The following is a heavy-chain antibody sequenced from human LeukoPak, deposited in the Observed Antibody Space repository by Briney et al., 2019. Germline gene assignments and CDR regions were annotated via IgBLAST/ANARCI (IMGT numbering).Heavy chain of an antibody. CDR1: GFTFTSSA. CDR2: IVVGSGNT. J-gene: IGHJ6*04. V-gene: IGHV1-58*01. D-gene: IGHD2-15*01. Sequence: GTSVKGSCKASGFTFTSSAVQWVRQARGQRLEWIGWIVVGSGNTNYAQKFQERVTITRDMSTSTAYMELSSLRSEDTAVYYCAAGCSGGSCYSFYYYGMDVWGKGTTVTVSS. CDR3: AAGCSGGSCYSFYYYGMDV.